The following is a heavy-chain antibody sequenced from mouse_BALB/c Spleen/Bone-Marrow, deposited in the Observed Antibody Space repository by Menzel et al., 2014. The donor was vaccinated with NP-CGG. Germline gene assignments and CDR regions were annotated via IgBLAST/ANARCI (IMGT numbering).Heavy chain of an antibody. CDR3: ARADGYYAWFAY. V-gene: IGHV14-3*02. CDR1: GFNIKDTY. J-gene: IGHJ3*01. D-gene: IGHD2-3*01. CDR2: IDPANDNT. Sequence: EVQLKESGAEFVKPGASVKLSCTASGFNIKDTYMHWVKRRPEQGLEWIGRIDPANDNTKYDPKFQGKATITADTSSNTAYLQLSSLTSEDTAVYYCARADGYYAWFAYWGQGTLVTVSA.